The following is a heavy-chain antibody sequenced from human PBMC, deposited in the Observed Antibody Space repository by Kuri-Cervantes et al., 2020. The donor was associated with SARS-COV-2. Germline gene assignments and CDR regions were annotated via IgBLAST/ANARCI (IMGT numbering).Heavy chain of an antibody. CDR3: ASAFGGAWYYVFDY. Sequence: GESLKISCAASGFTVSSNYMSWVRQAPGKGLEWVASINQDGSEKYYVDSVKGRFTISRDTAKNSLYLQMNSLRAEDTAVYYCASAFGGAWYYVFDYWGQGTLVTVSS. D-gene: IGHD2-21*02. CDR2: INQDGSEK. CDR1: GFTVSSNY. J-gene: IGHJ4*02. V-gene: IGHV3-7*01.